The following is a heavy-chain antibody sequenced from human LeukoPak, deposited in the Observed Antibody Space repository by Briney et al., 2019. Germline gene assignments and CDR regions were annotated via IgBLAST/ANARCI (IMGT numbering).Heavy chain of an antibody. CDR1: GGSISSGSYY. CDR3: ARVIPQYYYDSSGYADY. Sequence: KTSETLSLTCTVSGGSISSGSYYWSWIRQPAGKGLEWIGRIYTSGSTNYNPSLKSRVTISVDTSKNQFSLKLSSVTAADTAVYYCARVIPQYYYDSSGYADYWGQGTLVTVSS. CDR2: IYTSGST. J-gene: IGHJ4*02. D-gene: IGHD3-22*01. V-gene: IGHV4-61*02.